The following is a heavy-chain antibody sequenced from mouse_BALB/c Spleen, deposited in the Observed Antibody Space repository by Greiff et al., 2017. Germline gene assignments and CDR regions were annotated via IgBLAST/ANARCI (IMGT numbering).Heavy chain of an antibody. V-gene: IGHV2-9*02. CDR2: IWAGGST. D-gene: IGHD3-2*01. J-gene: IGHJ3*01. CDR1: GFSLTSYG. CDR3: ARVDSSGYVGGFAY. Sequence: VQVVESGPGLVAPSQSLSITCTVSGFSLTSYGVHWVRQPPGKGLEWLGVIWAGGSTNYNSALMSRLSISKDNSKSQVFLKMNSLQTDDTAMYYCARVDSSGYVGGFAYWGQGTLVTVSA.